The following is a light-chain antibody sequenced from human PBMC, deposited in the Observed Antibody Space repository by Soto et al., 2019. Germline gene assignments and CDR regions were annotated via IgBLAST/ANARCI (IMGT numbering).Light chain of an antibody. CDR2: DAS. CDR3: QQYGSPPLT. J-gene: IGKJ4*01. CDR1: QIVTSNY. Sequence: EIVLTQAPGTLSLSPGERATLSCRASQIVTSNYLAWYQQRPGQAPKLLINDASRRATGIPDRFSGSESGTDFTLTISRLEPEDFAVYYCQQYGSPPLTFGGGTKVEIK. V-gene: IGKV3-20*01.